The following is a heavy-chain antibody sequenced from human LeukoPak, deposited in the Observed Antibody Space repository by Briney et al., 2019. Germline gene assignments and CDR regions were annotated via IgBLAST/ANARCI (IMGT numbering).Heavy chain of an antibody. CDR2: MNPNSGTT. CDR1: GYTFTSYD. D-gene: IGHD6-19*01. J-gene: IGHJ3*02. Sequence: ASVKVSCKASGYTFTSYDINWVRQATGQGLEWLGWMNPNSGTTGYAQKFQGRVTITRNTSISTAYMELSSLRSEDTAVYYCARDRSSGLDAFDIWGQGTMVTVSS. CDR3: ARDRSSGLDAFDI. V-gene: IGHV1-8*03.